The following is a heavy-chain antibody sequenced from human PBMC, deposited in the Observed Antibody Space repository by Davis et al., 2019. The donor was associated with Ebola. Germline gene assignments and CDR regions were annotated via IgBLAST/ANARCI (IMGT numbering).Heavy chain of an antibody. V-gene: IGHV1-18*01. CDR1: GYILTNYG. J-gene: IGHJ6*02. D-gene: IGHD6-13*01. CDR3: ARDSSSWFYYYYGMDV. CDR2: ISGYNGNT. Sequence: ASVKVSCKASGYILTNYGISWVRQAPGQGLEWMGWISGYNGNTNYAQKLQGRVTMTTDTSTSTAYMELSSLTSDDTAVYYCARDSSSWFYYYYGMDVWGQGTTVTVSS.